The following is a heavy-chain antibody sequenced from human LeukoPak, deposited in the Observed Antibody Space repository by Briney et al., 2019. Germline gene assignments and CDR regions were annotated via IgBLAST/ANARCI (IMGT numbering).Heavy chain of an antibody. CDR2: IYPGDSEI. Sequence: GESLKISFKGSGYTFTSNWIGWVRPMPGKGLEWMGIIYPGDSEIRYSPSFQGQVTISADKSISTAYLQWSSLKTSDNAMYYCARLNRVLRGVFDYWGQGTLVTVSS. V-gene: IGHV5-51*01. D-gene: IGHD3-10*01. J-gene: IGHJ4*02. CDR3: ARLNRVLRGVFDY. CDR1: GYTFTSNW.